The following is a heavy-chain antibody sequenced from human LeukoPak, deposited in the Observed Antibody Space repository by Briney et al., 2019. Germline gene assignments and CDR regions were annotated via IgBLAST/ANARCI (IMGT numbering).Heavy chain of an antibody. CDR1: GYSISSGYY. CDR2: IYHSGST. D-gene: IGHD3-3*01. J-gene: IGHJ4*02. V-gene: IGHV4-38-2*02. CDR3: ARYDFNKFFDY. Sequence: SETLSLTCTVSGYSISSGYYWGWIRQPPGKGLEWIGSIYHSGSTFDNPSLKSRVTISVDTSKNQFSLKLTSVTAADTAVYYCARYDFNKFFDYWGQGILVTVSS.